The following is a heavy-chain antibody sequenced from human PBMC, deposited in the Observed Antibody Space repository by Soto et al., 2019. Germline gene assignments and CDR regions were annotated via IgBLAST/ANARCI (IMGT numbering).Heavy chain of an antibody. CDR3: AKDWMGLGYFFEY. D-gene: IGHD7-27*01. Sequence: EVQLSESGGGLVQPGGSLRLSCAASGFIFGNYAMNWVRQHPLKGLEWVASISNVGVITYYADSVKGRFTVSRDNSNNTLYLQMSGLRVEDTALYYCAKDWMGLGYFFEYWGQGAPVTVSS. CDR1: GFIFGNYA. V-gene: IGHV3-23*01. CDR2: ISNVGVIT. J-gene: IGHJ4*02.